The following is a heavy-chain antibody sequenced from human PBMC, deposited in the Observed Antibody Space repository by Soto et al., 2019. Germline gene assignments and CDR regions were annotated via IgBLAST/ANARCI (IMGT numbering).Heavy chain of an antibody. V-gene: IGHV3-30*05. CDR1: GFTFRSYV. Sequence: QVQLVESGGGVVQPGTSLRVSCVGSGFTFRSYVIHWVRQAPGKGLEWVALTSYDGSNKYYGDSVKGRFTISRDNSRNTVDLQMDSLRLEGTAFYYCARWGTRGGLDVWGQGTLVSVSS. CDR3: ARWGTRGGLDV. D-gene: IGHD3-16*01. CDR2: TSYDGSNK. J-gene: IGHJ1*01.